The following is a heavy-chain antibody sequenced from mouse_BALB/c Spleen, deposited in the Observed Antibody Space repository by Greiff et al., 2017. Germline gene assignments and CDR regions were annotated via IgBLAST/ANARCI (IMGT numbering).Heavy chain of an antibody. J-gene: IGHJ2*01. CDR3: ARGRVNTADYFDG. D-gene: IGHD1-2*01. Sequence: EVQLVESGGGLVKPGGSLKISCAASGFTFSSYAMPWVRQTPEKSLEWVASISSGGSTDYHATVRGRLTISKDNSRNHLYFQMNSLQAEDTAMYYCARGRVNTADYFDGWGEGTTLTVSS. CDR2: ISSGGST. CDR1: GFTFSSYA. V-gene: IGHV5-6-5*01.